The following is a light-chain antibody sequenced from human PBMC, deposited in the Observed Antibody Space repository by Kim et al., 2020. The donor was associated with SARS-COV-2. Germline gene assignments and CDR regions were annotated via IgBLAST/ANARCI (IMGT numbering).Light chain of an antibody. Sequence: AAVGDRDTFPWRASWDIAKSLAWYQQKPGKGPQVLIYAASTLLSGVPSRFSGSGSGTEFTLTIGSLQTEDVATYYCKKYNSAPWTFGPGTKVDIK. J-gene: IGKJ1*01. CDR3: KKYNSAPWT. V-gene: IGKV1-27*01. CDR1: WDIAKS. CDR2: AAS.